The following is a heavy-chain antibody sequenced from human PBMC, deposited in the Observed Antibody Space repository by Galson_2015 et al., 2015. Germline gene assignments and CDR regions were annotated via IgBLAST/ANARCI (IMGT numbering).Heavy chain of an antibody. D-gene: IGHD6-13*01. CDR2: IRSKAGSYAP. J-gene: IGHJ6*02. Sequence: CLRLSCPASGLTFSGSNMHWVRQASGKGLEWVGRIRSKAGSYAPTYAASVKGRFTIFRDDSKNTAYLQMNSLNTEDTAVYYCSCIAAGTWTMDVWGQGTTVTVSS. V-gene: IGHV3-73*01. CDR3: SCIAAGTWTMDV. CDR1: GLTFSGSN.